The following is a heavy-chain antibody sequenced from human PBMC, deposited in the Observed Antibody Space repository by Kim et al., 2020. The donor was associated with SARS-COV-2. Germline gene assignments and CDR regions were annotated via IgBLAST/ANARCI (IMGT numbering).Heavy chain of an antibody. V-gene: IGHV3-30*07. CDR3: ARGEYYDFWSGYYCDY. Sequence: GSVKGRFTISRDNSKNTLYLQMNSLRAEDTAVYYCARGEYYDFWSGYYCDYWGQGTLVTVSS. J-gene: IGHJ4*02. D-gene: IGHD3-3*01.